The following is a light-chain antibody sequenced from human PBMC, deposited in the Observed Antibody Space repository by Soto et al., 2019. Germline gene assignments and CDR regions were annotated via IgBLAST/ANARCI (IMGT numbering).Light chain of an antibody. CDR2: DVS. CDR3: CSYAGSYTFYL. V-gene: IGLV2-11*01. CDR1: SSDVGGYNY. J-gene: IGLJ1*01. Sequence: QSVLTQPRSVSGSPGQSVTISCTGTSSDVGGYNYVSWYQQHPGKAPKLMIYDVSKRPSGVPDRFSGSKSGNTASLTISGLQAEDEADYYCCSYAGSYTFYLLATGTKVTVL.